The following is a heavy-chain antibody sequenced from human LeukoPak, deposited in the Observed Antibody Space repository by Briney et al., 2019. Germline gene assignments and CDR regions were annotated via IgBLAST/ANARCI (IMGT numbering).Heavy chain of an antibody. CDR1: GGTFSSYA. D-gene: IGHD1-26*01. J-gene: IGHJ3*02. Sequence: ASVKVSCKASGGTFSSYAISWVRQATGQGLEWMGWMNPNSGNTGYAQKFQGRVTITRNTSISTAYMELSSLRSEDTAVYYCARVHPGSYGYDAFDIWGQGTMVTVSS. CDR3: ARVHPGSYGYDAFDI. CDR2: MNPNSGNT. V-gene: IGHV1-8*03.